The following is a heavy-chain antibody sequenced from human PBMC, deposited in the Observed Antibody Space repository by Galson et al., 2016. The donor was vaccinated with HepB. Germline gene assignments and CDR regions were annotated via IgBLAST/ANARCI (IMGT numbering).Heavy chain of an antibody. Sequence: SLRLSCAASGFTFSDYWMSCVRQAPGKGLEWVANRKQDGREKYYVDTVKGRFTISRDNAKNSLYLQMNSLRAEDTAAYYCARDRGGATAAPWRAWFDPWGQGTLLTVSS. CDR2: RKQDGREK. J-gene: IGHJ5*02. CDR1: GFTFSDYW. V-gene: IGHV3-7*03. D-gene: IGHD6-13*01. CDR3: ARDRGGATAAPWRAWFDP.